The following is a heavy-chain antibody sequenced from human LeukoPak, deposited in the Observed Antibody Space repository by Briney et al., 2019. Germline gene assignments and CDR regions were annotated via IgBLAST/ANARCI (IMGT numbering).Heavy chain of an antibody. V-gene: IGHV3-30*18. CDR1: GFTFSSYG. CDR3: AKDRAPIAVAGILDY. J-gene: IGHJ4*02. Sequence: GGSLRLSCAASGFTFSSYGMHWVRQAPGKGLEWVAVISYDGSNKYYADSVKGRFTISRDNSKNTLYLQMNSLRAEDTAVYYCAKDRAPIAVAGILDYWGQGTLVTVSS. CDR2: ISYDGSNK. D-gene: IGHD6-19*01.